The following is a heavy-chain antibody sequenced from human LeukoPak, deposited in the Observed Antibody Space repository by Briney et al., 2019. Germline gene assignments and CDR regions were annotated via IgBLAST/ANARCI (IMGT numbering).Heavy chain of an antibody. CDR2: INPSGGST. CDR1: GYTFTSHY. J-gene: IGHJ6*02. D-gene: IGHD6-19*01. CDR3: ARDRDRLAVAGTFGMDV. Sequence: ASVKVSCKASGYTFTSHYMHWVRQAPGQGLEWMGIINPSGGSTSYAQKFQGGVTMTRDTSTGTVYMELSSLRAEDTAVYYCARDRDRLAVAGTFGMDVWGQGTTVTVSS. V-gene: IGHV1-46*01.